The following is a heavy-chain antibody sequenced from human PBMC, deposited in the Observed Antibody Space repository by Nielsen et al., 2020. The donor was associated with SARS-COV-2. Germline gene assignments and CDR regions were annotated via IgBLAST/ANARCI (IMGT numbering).Heavy chain of an antibody. CDR1: GYTFTSYD. V-gene: IGHV1-8*01. CDR2: MNPNSGNT. Sequence: ASVKVSCKAPGYTFTSYDINWVRQATGQGLEWMGWMNPNSGNTGYAQKFQGRVTMTRNTSISTAYMELSSLRSEDTAVYYCARDWYSYAVLKPTHDYYYYGMDVWGQGTTVTVSS. CDR3: ARDWYSYAVLKPTHDYYYYGMDV. D-gene: IGHD5-18*01. J-gene: IGHJ6*02.